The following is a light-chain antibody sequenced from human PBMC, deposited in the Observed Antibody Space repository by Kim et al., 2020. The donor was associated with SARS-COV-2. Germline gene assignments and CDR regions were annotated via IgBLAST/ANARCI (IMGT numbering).Light chain of an antibody. CDR1: SSNIGSNY. J-gene: IGLJ2*01. V-gene: IGLV1-47*01. CDR3: AAWDDSLSGVV. Sequence: ELTQPPSASGTPGQRVTISCSGSSSNIGSNYVYWYQQLPGTAPKLLIYRNNQRPSGVPDRFSGSKSGTAASLAISGLRSEDEADYYCAAWDDSLSGVVFGGGTQLTVL. CDR2: RNN.